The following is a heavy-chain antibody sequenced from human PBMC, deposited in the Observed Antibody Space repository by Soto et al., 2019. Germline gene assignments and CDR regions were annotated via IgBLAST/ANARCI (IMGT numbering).Heavy chain of an antibody. J-gene: IGHJ4*02. Sequence: GESLKISCEGSGYIFTNQWINWERQVPGKGLEWMGNIDPSDSHTNYSPSFQGHVTISIDKSIRTAYLQWTRLKASDTAIYYCASGRWNLHFHYWGQGSLVTVSS. CDR3: ASGRWNLHFHY. V-gene: IGHV5-10-1*01. D-gene: IGHD2-15*01. CDR2: IDPSDSHT. CDR1: GYIFTNQW.